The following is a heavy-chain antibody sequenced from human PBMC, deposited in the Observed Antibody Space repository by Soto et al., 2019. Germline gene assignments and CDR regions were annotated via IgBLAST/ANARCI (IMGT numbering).Heavy chain of an antibody. J-gene: IGHJ4*02. CDR1: GYTFSCFY. CDR2: INPNSGGT. V-gene: IGHV1-2*02. D-gene: IGHD6-19*01. CDR3: ASAAVTGTAGLDF. Sequence: VKVSFHASGYTFSCFYMHWVRQAPGQGLEWMGWINPNSGGTKSAEKFQGRVTMTRDTSISTAYMELSRLTSDDTAVYYCASAAVTGTAGLDFWGQGTQVTVSS.